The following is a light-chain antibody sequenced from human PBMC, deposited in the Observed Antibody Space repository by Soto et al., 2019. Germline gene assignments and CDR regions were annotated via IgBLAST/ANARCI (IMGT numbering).Light chain of an antibody. V-gene: IGKV1-5*03. J-gene: IGKJ5*01. CDR2: KAS. Sequence: TLSGSVGDRVTITCRASQTISSWLAWYQPKPGKAPKLLIYKASTLKSGVPSRFSASGSGTDFTLTIRSLQPEDSATYYCQKYNSPLTFGQGTRLDIK. CDR3: QKYNSPLT. CDR1: QTISSW.